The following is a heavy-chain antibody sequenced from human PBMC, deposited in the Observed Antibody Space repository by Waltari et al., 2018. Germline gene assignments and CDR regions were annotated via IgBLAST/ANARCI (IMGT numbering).Heavy chain of an antibody. CDR2: IYSGGGT. Sequence: GGGLIQPGGSLRISCAASGFTVSNNYITWVRQAPGKGLEWVSVIYSGGGTYYADSVRGRFTISRDKVKNTVYLQMNSLRAEDTAVYYCGNIGAFDIWGQGTMVTVSS. CDR1: GFTVSNNY. V-gene: IGHV3-53*01. CDR3: GNIGAFDI. J-gene: IGHJ3*02. D-gene: IGHD5-12*01.